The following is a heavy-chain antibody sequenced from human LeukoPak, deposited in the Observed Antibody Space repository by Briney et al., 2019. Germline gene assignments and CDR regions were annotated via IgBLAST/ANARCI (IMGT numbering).Heavy chain of an antibody. V-gene: IGHV1-69*13. CDR2: IIPIFGTA. CDR3: ARGVSGIVVVTPDDAFDI. J-gene: IGHJ3*02. CDR1: GGTFSSYA. D-gene: IGHD2-21*02. Sequence: SVKVSCKASGGTFSSYAISWVRQAPGQGLEWMGGIIPIFGTANYAQKFQGKVTITADESTSTAYMELSSLRSEDTAVYYGARGVSGIVVVTPDDAFDIWGQGTMVTVSS.